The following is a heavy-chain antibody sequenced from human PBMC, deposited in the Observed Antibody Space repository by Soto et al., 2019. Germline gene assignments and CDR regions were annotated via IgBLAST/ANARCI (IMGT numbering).Heavy chain of an antibody. V-gene: IGHV4-59*08. CDR1: GGSISDYD. CDR3: RGKLPYIEA. D-gene: IGHD3-16*01. CDR2: MFYTGST. J-gene: IGHJ6*03. Sequence: QVQLQESGPGLVKPSETLSLTCTVSGGSISDYDWSWIRQPPGKGLEWIGYMFYTGSTNYDPSLRSLVSTPVDTSKLRFSLRLRSVTASDSAVYPGRGKLPYIEALGKGT.